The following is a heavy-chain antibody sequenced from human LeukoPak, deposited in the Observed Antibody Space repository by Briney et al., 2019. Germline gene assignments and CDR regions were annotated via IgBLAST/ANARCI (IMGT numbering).Heavy chain of an antibody. CDR3: ARVGEVGYCTNGVCRRYFDL. CDR1: GGSISTFH. V-gene: IGHV4-59*12. Sequence: SETLSLTCTVSGGSISTFHWSWIRQPPGKGLEWIGYVYDNGITNYNPSLKSRVTMSVDTSKNQFSLKLSSVTAADTAVYYCARVGEVGYCTNGVCRRYFDLWGRGTLDTVSS. D-gene: IGHD2-8*01. J-gene: IGHJ2*01. CDR2: VYDNGIT.